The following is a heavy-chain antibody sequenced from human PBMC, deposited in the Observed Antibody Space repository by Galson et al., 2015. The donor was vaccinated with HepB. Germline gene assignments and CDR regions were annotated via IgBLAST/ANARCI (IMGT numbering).Heavy chain of an antibody. CDR3: ARDNSSGWYEDYYYYYGMDV. CDR2: TYYRSKWYN. Sequence: CAISGDSVSSNSAAWNRIRQSPSRGLEWLGRTYYRSKWYNDYAVSVKSRITINPDTSKNQFSLQLNSVTPEDTAVYYCARDNSSGWYEDYYYYYGMDVWGQGTTVTVSS. D-gene: IGHD6-19*01. J-gene: IGHJ6*02. V-gene: IGHV6-1*01. CDR1: GDSVSSNSAA.